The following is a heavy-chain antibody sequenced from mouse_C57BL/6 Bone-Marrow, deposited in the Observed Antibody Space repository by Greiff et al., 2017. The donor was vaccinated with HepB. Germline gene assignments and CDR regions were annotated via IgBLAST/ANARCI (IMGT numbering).Heavy chain of an antibody. Sequence: QVQLQQSGPELVKPGASVKISCKASGYAFSSSWMNWVKQRPGKGLEWIGRIYPGDGDTNYNGKFKGKATLTVDKSSSTAYMQLSSLTSEDSAVYVWARNYYGSWFAYWGQGTLVTVSA. CDR1: GYAFSSSW. CDR2: IYPGDGDT. CDR3: ARNYYGSWFAY. V-gene: IGHV1-82*01. J-gene: IGHJ3*01. D-gene: IGHD1-1*01.